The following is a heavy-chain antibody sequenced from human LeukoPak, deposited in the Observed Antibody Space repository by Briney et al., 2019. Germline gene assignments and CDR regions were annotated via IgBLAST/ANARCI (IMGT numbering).Heavy chain of an antibody. V-gene: IGHV3-11*06. J-gene: IGHJ3*02. D-gene: IGHD3-22*01. CDR2: ISSSSRYT. CDR3: ARDGDSSGYYYEGAFDI. CDR1: GFTFSDYY. Sequence: GGSLRLSCAASGFTFSDYYMSWIRQAPGKGLEWVSYISSSSRYTNYADSVKGRFTIPRDNAKNSLYLQMNSLRAEDTAVYYCARDGDSSGYYYEGAFDIWGQGTMVTVSS.